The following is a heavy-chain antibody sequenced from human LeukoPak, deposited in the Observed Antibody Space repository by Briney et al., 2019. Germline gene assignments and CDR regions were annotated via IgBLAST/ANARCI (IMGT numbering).Heavy chain of an antibody. V-gene: IGHV3-53*01. D-gene: IGHD6-13*01. CDR3: AKIIAVAGTGEDNVFDI. J-gene: IGHJ3*02. CDR1: GFTVSRSF. Sequence: GGSLRLSCAASGFTVSRSFMNWVRQAPGKGLEWLAILYRDGGTTYYADSVKGRFTISRDSSKNTLYLQMSSLRAEDTAVYYCAKIIAVAGTGEDNVFDIWGQGTMVTVSS. CDR2: LYRDGGTT.